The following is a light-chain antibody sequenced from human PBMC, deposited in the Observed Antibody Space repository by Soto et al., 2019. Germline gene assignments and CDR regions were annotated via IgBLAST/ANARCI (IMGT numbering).Light chain of an antibody. V-gene: IGLV1-44*01. CDR1: SSNIGSNT. Sequence: SVLTQPPSASGTPGQRVTISCSGSSSNIGSNTVNWYQQLPGTAPKLLIYSNNQRPSGVPNRISGSKWGTSASLAISGLKSEDEDDYYCAAWDDRLNPVVFGGRTKRSVL. J-gene: IGLJ2*01. CDR2: SNN. CDR3: AAWDDRLNPVV.